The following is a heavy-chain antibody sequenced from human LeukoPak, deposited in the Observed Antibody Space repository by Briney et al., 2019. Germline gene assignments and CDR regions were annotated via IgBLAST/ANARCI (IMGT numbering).Heavy chain of an antibody. V-gene: IGHV4-39*07. CDR2: TYYSGNT. CDR3: ARVGTRNYYMDV. D-gene: IGHD7-27*01. Sequence: SETLSLTCTVSGASISSSSYYWGWIRQPPGKVLEWIGSTYYSGNTFYNPSLESRVTISLDTSKNQFSLNLSSVTAADSAVYFCARVGTRNYYMDVWGKGTTVTVSS. CDR1: GASISSSSYY. J-gene: IGHJ6*03.